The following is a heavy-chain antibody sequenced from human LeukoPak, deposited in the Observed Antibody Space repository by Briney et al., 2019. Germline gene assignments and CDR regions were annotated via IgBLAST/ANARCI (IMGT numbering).Heavy chain of an antibody. J-gene: IGHJ4*02. CDR1: GGSFSGYY. CDR3: ARGPSHCSSTSCYGYYFDY. Sequence: SETLSLTCAVYGGSFSGYYWSWIRQPAGKGLEWIGRIYTSGSTNYNPSLKSRVTMSVDTSKNQFSLKLSSVTAADTAVYYCARGPSHCSSTSCYGYYFDYWGQGTLVTVSS. V-gene: IGHV4-59*10. CDR2: IYTSGST. D-gene: IGHD2-2*01.